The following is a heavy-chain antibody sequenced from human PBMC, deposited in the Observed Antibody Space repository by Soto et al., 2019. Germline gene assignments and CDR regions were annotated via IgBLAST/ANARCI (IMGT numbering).Heavy chain of an antibody. CDR3: GKGHSAPDY. CDR2: ISSSSSTI. CDR1: VFTFSSYS. V-gene: IGHV3-48*04. J-gene: IGHJ4*02. Sequence: RLSCAASVFTFSSYSMNWVRQAPGKGLEWVSYISSSSSTIYYADSVKGRFTISRDNAENSVFLQMNGVRAEDTAVYYRGKGHSAPDYWGLGTLVTVSS.